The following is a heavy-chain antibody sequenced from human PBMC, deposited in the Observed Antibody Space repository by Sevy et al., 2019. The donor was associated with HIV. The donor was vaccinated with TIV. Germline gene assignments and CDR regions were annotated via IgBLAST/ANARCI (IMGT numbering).Heavy chain of an antibody. CDR2: ISYEGTET. CDR3: ARDGGYSVKWYPLY. V-gene: IGHV3-30-3*01. CDR1: GFAFSTHA. J-gene: IGHJ4*01. D-gene: IGHD1-26*01. Sequence: GGSLRLSCAASGFAFSTHAMHWVRQAPGKGLEWVAVISYEGTETFYAASVEGRFTISRDNSKNMLSLQINSLRPEDTAVYYCARDGGYSVKWYPLYWGHGPLVTVSS.